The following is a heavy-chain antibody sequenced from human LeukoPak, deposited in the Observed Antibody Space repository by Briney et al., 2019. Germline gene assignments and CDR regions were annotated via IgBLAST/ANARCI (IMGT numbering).Heavy chain of an antibody. CDR2: IFFSGST. V-gene: IGHV4-59*11. J-gene: IGHJ4*02. CDR1: GGSFGGHY. D-gene: IGHD3/OR15-3a*01. Sequence: SETLSLTCTVSGGSFGGHYWTWIRQPPGKGLEWIGNIFFSGSTHYNPSLKSRVTISVDTSNNQFSLKLTSPTAADTAVYYCASDRSGLYYFDFWGQGRLVTVSS. CDR3: ASDRSGLYYFDF.